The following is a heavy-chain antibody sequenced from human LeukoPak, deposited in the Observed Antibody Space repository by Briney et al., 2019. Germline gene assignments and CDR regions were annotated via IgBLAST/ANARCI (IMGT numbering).Heavy chain of an antibody. CDR1: GGTFRNYA. J-gene: IGHJ5*02. D-gene: IGHD6-13*01. CDR3: AREVMRQQPVQNNWFDP. CDR2: IIPIFGTA. V-gene: IGHV1-69*05. Sequence: ASVKVSCKASGGTFRNYAISWVRQAPGQGLEWMGGIIPIFGTANYAQKFQGRVTITTDESTSTAYMELGSLRSEDTAVYYCAREVMRQQPVQNNWFDPWGQGTLVTVSS.